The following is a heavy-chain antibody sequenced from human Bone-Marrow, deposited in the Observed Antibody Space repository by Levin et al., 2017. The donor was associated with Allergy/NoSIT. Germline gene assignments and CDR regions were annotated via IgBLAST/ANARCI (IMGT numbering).Heavy chain of an antibody. D-gene: IGHD4-17*01. CDR2: ISYDGSNK. CDR3: AKDSAPLTTVTTGPDY. V-gene: IGHV3-30*18. Sequence: GGSLRLSCAASGFTFSSYGMHWVRQAPGKGLEWVAVISYDGSNKYYADSVKGRFTISRDNSKNTLYLQMNSLRAEDTAVYYCAKDSAPLTTVTTGPDYWGQGTLVTVSS. J-gene: IGHJ4*02. CDR1: GFTFSSYG.